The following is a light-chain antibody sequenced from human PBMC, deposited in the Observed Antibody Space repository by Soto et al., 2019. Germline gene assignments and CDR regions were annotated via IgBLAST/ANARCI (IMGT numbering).Light chain of an antibody. Sequence: QAVVTQPPSASGSPGQSVTISCTGTRSDVGGYNYVSWYQQHPGKAPKLMIFEVSQRPSGVPDRFSGSKSGNTASLTVSALQAEDEGDYYCSSYAGSSNYVFGTGTKLTVL. V-gene: IGLV2-8*01. CDR3: SSYAGSSNYV. CDR1: RSDVGGYNY. J-gene: IGLJ1*01. CDR2: EVS.